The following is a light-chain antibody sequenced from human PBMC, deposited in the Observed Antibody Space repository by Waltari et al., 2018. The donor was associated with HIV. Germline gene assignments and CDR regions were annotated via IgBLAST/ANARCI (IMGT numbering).Light chain of an antibody. V-gene: IGLV3-25*03. CDR2: KDS. J-gene: IGLJ3*02. Sequence: SYELTQPPSVSVSPGQTARITCSGDALSKHYAYWYQQKPGQPPVLMIYKDSERPSGIPERFSGSSSGTKDTLTISGVQAEDEADYYCQSTDTSGTYWVFGGGTKLTVL. CDR1: ALSKHY. CDR3: QSTDTSGTYWV.